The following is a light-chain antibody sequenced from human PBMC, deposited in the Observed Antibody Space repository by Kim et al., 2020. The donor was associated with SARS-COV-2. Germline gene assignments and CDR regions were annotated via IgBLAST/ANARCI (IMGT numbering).Light chain of an antibody. CDR3: QHDNGYPIT. CDR1: QGFSSL. CDR2: AAS. V-gene: IGKV1D-16*01. Sequence: DIQMTQSPSSLFAYVGDRVTITCRASQGFSSLLVWHKQKPGTAPKSLIYAASTLKNGVPSRFSGSGSGTDFTPTISSLQPEDFATYYCQHDNGYPITFGPGTKVDIK. J-gene: IGKJ3*01.